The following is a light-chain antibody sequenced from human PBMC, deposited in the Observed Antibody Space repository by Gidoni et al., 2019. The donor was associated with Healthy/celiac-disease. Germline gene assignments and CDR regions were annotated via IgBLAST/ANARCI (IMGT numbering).Light chain of an antibody. CDR1: QSGSSSY. V-gene: IGKV3-20*01. Sequence: GERATLSCRASQSGSSSYLAWYQQKPGQAPRLLIYGASSRATGIPDRFSGSGSGTDFTLTISRLEPEDFAVYYCQQYGSSPRTFGQGTKVEIK. CDR3: QQYGSSPRT. J-gene: IGKJ1*01. CDR2: GAS.